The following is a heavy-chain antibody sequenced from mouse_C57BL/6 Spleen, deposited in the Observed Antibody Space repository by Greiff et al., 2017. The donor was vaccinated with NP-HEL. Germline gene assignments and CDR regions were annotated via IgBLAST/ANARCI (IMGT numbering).Heavy chain of an antibody. Sequence: VQLQQSGPELVKPGASVKISCKASGYSFTGYYMNWVKQSPEKSLEWIGEINPSTGGTTYNQKFKAKATLTVDKSSSTAYMQLKSLTSEDSAVYYCARPYYGSSYGAMDYWGQGTSVTVSS. J-gene: IGHJ4*01. D-gene: IGHD1-1*01. V-gene: IGHV1-42*01. CDR2: INPSTGGT. CDR1: GYSFTGYY. CDR3: ARPYYGSSYGAMDY.